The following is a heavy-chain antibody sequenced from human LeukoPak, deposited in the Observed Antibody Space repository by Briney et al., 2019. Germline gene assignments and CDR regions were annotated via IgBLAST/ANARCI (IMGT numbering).Heavy chain of an antibody. CDR2: IIPILGIA. CDR3: ARGPSIVVVPAAIFDP. V-gene: IGHV1-69*04. CDR1: GYTFTSYD. J-gene: IGHJ5*02. D-gene: IGHD2-2*01. Sequence: RASVKVSCKASGYTFTSYDINWVRQATGQGLEWMGRIIPILGIANYAQKFQGRVTITADKSTSTAYMELSSLRSEDTAVYYCARGPSIVVVPAAIFDPWGQGTLVTVSS.